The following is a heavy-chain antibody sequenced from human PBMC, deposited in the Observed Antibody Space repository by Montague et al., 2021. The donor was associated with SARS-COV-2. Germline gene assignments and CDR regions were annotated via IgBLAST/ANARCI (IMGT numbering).Heavy chain of an antibody. V-gene: IGHV3-74*01. J-gene: IGHJ4*02. Sequence: SLRLSCAASGFTVSNYWMHWVRQAPGKGLVWVSRINSDGSTTSYADSVXGRFTISRDNAKNTLYLQMNSLRAEDTAVYYCVGSGWYWARYYFDYWGQGTLVTVSS. D-gene: IGHD6-19*01. CDR1: GFTVSNYW. CDR2: INSDGSTT. CDR3: VGSGWYWARYYFDY.